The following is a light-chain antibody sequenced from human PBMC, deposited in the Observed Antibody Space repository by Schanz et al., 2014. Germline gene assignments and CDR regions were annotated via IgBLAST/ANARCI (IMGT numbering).Light chain of an antibody. Sequence: SYELTQPPSVSVSPGQTASITCSGDKLGDKFACWYQQKPGQSPILVIYEDSTRPSGIPERFSGSNSGNTATLTISGTQAMDEADYYCQAWDSSNVVFGGGTKLTVL. CDR3: QAWDSSNVV. V-gene: IGLV3-1*01. CDR1: KLGDKF. J-gene: IGLJ2*01. CDR2: EDS.